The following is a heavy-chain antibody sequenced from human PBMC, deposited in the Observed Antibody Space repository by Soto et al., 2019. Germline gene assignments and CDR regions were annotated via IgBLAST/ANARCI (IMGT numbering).Heavy chain of an antibody. J-gene: IGHJ5*02. CDR2: IYYSGST. V-gene: IGHV4-28*01. Sequence: SETLSLTCAVSGYSISSSNWWGWIRQPPGKGLECIGYIYYSGSTYYNPSLKSRVTMSVDTSKNQFSVKLSSVTAVHTAVYYCARNVRVQQLVGWFDPWGRGTLVTVSS. D-gene: IGHD6-6*01. CDR1: GYSISSSNW. CDR3: ARNVRVQQLVGWFDP.